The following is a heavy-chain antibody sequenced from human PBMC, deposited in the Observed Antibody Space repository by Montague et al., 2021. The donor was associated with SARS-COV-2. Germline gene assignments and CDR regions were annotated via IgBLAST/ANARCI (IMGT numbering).Heavy chain of an antibody. CDR3: ARDLVVTDGISDY. CDR2: ISGAGTTI. D-gene: IGHD2-8*02. Sequence: SLRLSCAASGFTFSSYNMNWVRQAPGKGLEWISYISGAGTTIYYADSVKGRFTISRDNAKNSLYLQMNSLRAEDTAVYYCARDLVVTDGISDYWGQGTLVTVSS. J-gene: IGHJ4*02. CDR1: GFTFSSYN. V-gene: IGHV3-48*03.